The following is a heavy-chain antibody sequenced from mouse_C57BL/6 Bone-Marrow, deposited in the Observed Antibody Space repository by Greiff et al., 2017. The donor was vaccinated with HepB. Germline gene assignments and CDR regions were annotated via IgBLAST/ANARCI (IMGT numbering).Heavy chain of an antibody. CDR1: GFTFSNYW. J-gene: IGHJ1*03. V-gene: IGHV6-3*01. D-gene: IGHD1-1*01. CDR2: IRLKSDNYAT. Sequence: EVKLVESGGGLVQPGGSMKLSCVASGFTFSNYWMNWVRQSPEKGLEWVAQIRLKSDNYATHYAESVKGRFTISRDDSKRSVYLQRNNLRAEDTGIYYCPMTTVVAHWYFDVWGTGTTVTVSS. CDR3: PMTTVVAHWYFDV.